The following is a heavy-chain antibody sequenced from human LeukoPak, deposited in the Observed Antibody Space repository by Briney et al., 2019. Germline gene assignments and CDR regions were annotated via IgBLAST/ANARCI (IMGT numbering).Heavy chain of an antibody. J-gene: IGHJ4*02. CDR3: ARGQVVVIAPFDY. Sequence: SVKVSCKASGGTFSSYAISWVRQAPGQGLECIGGIIPIFGTANYAQKFEGRVTITADESTSTAYMELSSLRSEGTAVYYCARGQVVVIAPFDYWGQGTLVTVSS. CDR2: IIPIFGTA. D-gene: IGHD2-21*01. CDR1: GGTFSSYA. V-gene: IGHV1-69*01.